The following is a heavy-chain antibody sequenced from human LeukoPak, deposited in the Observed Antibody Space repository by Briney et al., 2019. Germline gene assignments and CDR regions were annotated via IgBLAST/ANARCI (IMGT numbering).Heavy chain of an antibody. J-gene: IGHJ4*02. CDR3: ATSGGIEAIDY. CDR2: VDPEDGET. D-gene: IGHD6-13*01. Sequence: GATVKISCKASGYTFTDYYMHWVQQAPGKGLEWMGRVDPEDGETIYAEKFQGRVTITADTSTDTAYMELSSLRSEDTAVYYCATSGGIEAIDYWGQGTLVTVSS. V-gene: IGHV1-69-2*01. CDR1: GYTFTDYY.